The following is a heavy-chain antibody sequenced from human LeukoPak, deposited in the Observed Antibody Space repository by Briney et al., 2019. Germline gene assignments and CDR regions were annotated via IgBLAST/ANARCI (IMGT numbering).Heavy chain of an antibody. CDR2: IIPILGIA. J-gene: IGHJ4*02. Sequence: GSSVKVSCKASGGTFSSYAISWVRQAPGQGLEWMGRIIPILGIANYAQKFQGRVTITADKSTSTAYMELSSLRSDDTAVYYCARVIESGGAGDWGQGTLVTVSS. CDR3: ARVIESGGAGD. D-gene: IGHD3-16*01. V-gene: IGHV1-69*04. CDR1: GGTFSSYA.